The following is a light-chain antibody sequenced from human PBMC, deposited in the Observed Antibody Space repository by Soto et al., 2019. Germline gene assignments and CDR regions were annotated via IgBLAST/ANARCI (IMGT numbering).Light chain of an antibody. J-gene: IGKJ1*01. CDR1: QSVSSN. V-gene: IGKV3-15*01. CDR3: LHYYEWPRWT. Sequence: IVMTQSPATLSVSPGERATLSCRASQSVSSNLAWYQQKPGQAPRLLIYGASTRATGIPARFSGSGSGTELTLTISSLQSEDFAVYYCLHYYEWPRWTFGQGTKVDIK. CDR2: GAS.